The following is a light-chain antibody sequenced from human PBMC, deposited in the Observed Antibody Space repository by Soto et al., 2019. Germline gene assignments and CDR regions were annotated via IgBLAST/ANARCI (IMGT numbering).Light chain of an antibody. CDR1: SSDVGGYNY. J-gene: IGLJ1*01. CDR3: SSYTRSSTSYV. Sequence: QSVLTQPASVSGSPGQSITISCTGTSSDVGGYNYVSWYQQHPGKAPKLMIYDVSNRPSRVSNRFSGSKSGNTASLTISGLQAEDEADYYCSSYTRSSTSYVFGTGTKVTVL. V-gene: IGLV2-14*01. CDR2: DVS.